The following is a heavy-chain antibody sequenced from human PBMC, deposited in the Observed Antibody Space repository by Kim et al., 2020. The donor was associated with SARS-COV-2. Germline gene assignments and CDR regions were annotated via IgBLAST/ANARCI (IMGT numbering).Heavy chain of an antibody. J-gene: IGHJ4*02. CDR2: ISWNSGSI. Sequence: GGSLRLSCAASGFTFDDYAMHWVRQAPGKGLEWVSGISWNSGSIGYADSVKGRFTISRDNAKNSLYLQMNSLRAEDTGLYYCAKGYLFYDSSLPSPYYFDYWGQGTLVTVPS. D-gene: IGHD3-22*01. V-gene: IGHV3-9*01. CDR1: GFTFDDYA. CDR3: AKGYLFYDSSLPSPYYFDY.